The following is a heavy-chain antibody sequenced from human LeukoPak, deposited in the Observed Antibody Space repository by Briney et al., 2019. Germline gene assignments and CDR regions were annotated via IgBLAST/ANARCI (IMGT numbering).Heavy chain of an antibody. CDR2: INTDGSST. V-gene: IGHV3-74*01. D-gene: IGHD3-22*01. CDR1: GFTFSSYW. CDR3: ARDTHDNSGYYYGPFDY. Sequence: GGSLRLSCAASGFTFSSYWVHWVRQAPGKGLVWVSRINTDGSSTSYADSVKGRFTISRDNAKNTLYLQMNSLRAEDTAVYYCARDTHDNSGYYYGPFDYWGQGTLVTVSS. J-gene: IGHJ4*02.